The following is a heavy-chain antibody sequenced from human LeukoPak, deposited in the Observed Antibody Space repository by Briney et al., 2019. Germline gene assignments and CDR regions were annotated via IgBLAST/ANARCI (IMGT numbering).Heavy chain of an antibody. J-gene: IGHJ4*02. CDR2: ICSSSSYI. Sequence: GGSLRLSCAASGFTFSSYTMHWVRQAPGKGLEWVSSICSSSSYIYYADSVKGRFTISRDNAKNSLYLQMNSLRAEDTAVYYCARASDYDFWSCYYPAPSYWGQGTLVTVSS. D-gene: IGHD3-3*01. V-gene: IGHV3-21*01. CDR3: ARASDYDFWSCYYPAPSY. CDR1: GFTFSSYT.